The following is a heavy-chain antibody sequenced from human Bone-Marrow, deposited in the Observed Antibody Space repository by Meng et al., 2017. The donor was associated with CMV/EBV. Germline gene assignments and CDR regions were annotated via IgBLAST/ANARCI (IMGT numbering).Heavy chain of an antibody. CDR1: GYTFTGYY. D-gene: IGHD3-3*01. J-gene: IGHJ5*02. CDR3: ARDGVLRFLEWDNWFAP. V-gene: IGHV1-2*02. CDR2: INPNSGGT. Sequence: ASVKVSCKASGYTFTGYYMHWVRQAPGQGLEWMGWINPNSGGTNYAQKFQGRVTMTRDTSISTAYMELSRLRSDDTAVYYCARDGVLRFLEWDNWFAPWGQGTLVPVYS.